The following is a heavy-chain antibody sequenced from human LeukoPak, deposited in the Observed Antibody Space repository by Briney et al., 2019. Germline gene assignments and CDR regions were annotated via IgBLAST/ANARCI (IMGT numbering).Heavy chain of an antibody. CDR2: IDPNNADT. J-gene: IGHJ3*02. CDR1: AYTFTGYY. V-gene: IGHV1-2*02. CDR3: ARRSRNGLDAFDI. D-gene: IGHD1-14*01. Sequence: ASVKVSCKASAYTFTGYYMHWVRLAPGHGLEWMGWIDPNNADTDYAQKFQGRVTMTRDRSISTTYMELSRLTSDDTAVYYCARRSRNGLDAFDIWGQGTMVTVSS.